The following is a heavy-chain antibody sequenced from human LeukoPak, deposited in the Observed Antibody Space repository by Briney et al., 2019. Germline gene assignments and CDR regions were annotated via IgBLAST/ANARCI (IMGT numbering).Heavy chain of an antibody. J-gene: IGHJ4*02. V-gene: IGHV3-15*01. CDR1: GFTFTNAW. Sequence: GGSLRLSCAASGFTFTNAWMSWVRQAPGKGLEWVGLITSKTDGGIADYAAPVKGRFTISRDDSKNTLYLLMNSLKTEDTAVYYCSPDRLGPLPYRGQGTLVTVSS. CDR3: SPDRLGPLPY. CDR2: ITSKTDGGIA. D-gene: IGHD6-6*01.